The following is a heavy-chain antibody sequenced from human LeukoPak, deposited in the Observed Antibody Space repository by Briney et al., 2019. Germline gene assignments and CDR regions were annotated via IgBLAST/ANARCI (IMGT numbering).Heavy chain of an antibody. CDR2: ITYDGSKK. Sequence: GGSLRLSCAASGITFSSYAMHWVRQAPGKGLEWVAVITYDGSKKYYADSVKGRFTISRENPKNTLYLQMDSLRPEDTAVFYCASQYYYGSGSYYMAVDYWGQGPLVTVSS. CDR1: GITFSSYA. D-gene: IGHD3-10*01. V-gene: IGHV3-30*04. CDR3: ASQYYYGSGSYYMAVDY. J-gene: IGHJ4*02.